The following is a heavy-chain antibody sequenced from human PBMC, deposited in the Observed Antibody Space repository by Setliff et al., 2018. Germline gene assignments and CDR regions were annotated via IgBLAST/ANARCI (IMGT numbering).Heavy chain of an antibody. CDR1: GFTFSSYG. D-gene: IGHD3-3*01. V-gene: IGHV3-30*02. J-gene: IGHJ4*02. CDR3: AKDPRDTYYNFGY. CDR2: IRYDGSNK. Sequence: GGSLRLSCAASGFTFSSYGMHWVRQAPGKGLEWVAFIRYDGSNKYYAYSVKGRFTISRDKSKNTLYLHMNSMRAEDTAVYYCAKDPRDTYYNFGYWGKGTLVTVSS.